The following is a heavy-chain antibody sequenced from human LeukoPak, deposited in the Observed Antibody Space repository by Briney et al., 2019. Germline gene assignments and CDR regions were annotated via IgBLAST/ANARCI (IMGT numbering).Heavy chain of an antibody. Sequence: GGSLRLSCAASGFTFSSYAMSWVRQAPGKGLEWVSAISGSGGSTYYADSVKGRFTISRDNSKNTLYLQMNSLRAEDTAVYYCAKRAQIIGSGSHSIDYWGQGTLVTVSS. D-gene: IGHD1-26*01. CDR3: AKRAQIIGSGSHSIDY. CDR2: ISGSGGST. CDR1: GFTFSSYA. V-gene: IGHV3-23*01. J-gene: IGHJ4*02.